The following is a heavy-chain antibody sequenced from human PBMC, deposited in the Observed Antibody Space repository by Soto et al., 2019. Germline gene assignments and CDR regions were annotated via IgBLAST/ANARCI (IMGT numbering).Heavy chain of an antibody. CDR1: GFTFDDYA. CDR3: AKTKGLGAGRPYFDY. CDR2: ISWNSGST. Sequence: EVQLVESGGGLVQPGRSLRLSCAASGFTFDDYAMHWVRQAPGKGLEWVSGISWNSGSTYYADSVKGRFTISRDNSKNTLYLQMNSLRAEDTAVYYCAKTKGLGAGRPYFDYWGQGTLVTVSS. V-gene: IGHV3-9*01. J-gene: IGHJ4*02.